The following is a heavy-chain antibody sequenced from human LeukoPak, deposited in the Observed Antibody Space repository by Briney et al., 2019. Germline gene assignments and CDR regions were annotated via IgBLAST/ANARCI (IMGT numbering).Heavy chain of an antibody. V-gene: IGHV1-2*02. D-gene: IGHD5-12*01. Sequence: ASVKVSCKASGYTFTGYYMHWVRQAPGQGLEWMGWINPNSGGTNYAQKLQGRVTMTRDTSISTAYMELSRLRSDDTAVYYCARDRWGSGYDPSYFDYWGQGTLVTVSS. J-gene: IGHJ4*02. CDR3: ARDRWGSGYDPSYFDY. CDR2: INPNSGGT. CDR1: GYTFTGYY.